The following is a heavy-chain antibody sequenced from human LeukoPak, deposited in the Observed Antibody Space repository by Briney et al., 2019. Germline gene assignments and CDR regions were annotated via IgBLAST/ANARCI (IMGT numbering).Heavy chain of an antibody. CDR1: GGSISSYY. J-gene: IGHJ4*02. V-gene: IGHV4-59*12. CDR2: IYYSGST. CDR3: ARGRVPAAIYGY. D-gene: IGHD2-2*01. Sequence: SETLSLTCTVSGGSISSYYWSWIRQPPGKGLEWIGYIYYSGSTYYNPSLKSRVTISVDTSKNQFSLKLSSVTAADTAVYYCARGRVPAAIYGYWGQGTLVTVSS.